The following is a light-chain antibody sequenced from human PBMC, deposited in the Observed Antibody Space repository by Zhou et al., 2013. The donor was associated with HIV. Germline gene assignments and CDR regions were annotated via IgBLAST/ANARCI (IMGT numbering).Light chain of an antibody. Sequence: DIQMTQSPSSLSASVGDGVTITCRASQGISDYLAWYQQKPGKVPKLLIYAASTLHLGVPSRFSGSRSGTDFTFTISSLQPEDIATYYCQQYDNLLGTFGGGTKVEIK. J-gene: IGKJ4*01. CDR1: QGISDY. V-gene: IGKV1-27*01. CDR3: QQYDNLLGT. CDR2: AAS.